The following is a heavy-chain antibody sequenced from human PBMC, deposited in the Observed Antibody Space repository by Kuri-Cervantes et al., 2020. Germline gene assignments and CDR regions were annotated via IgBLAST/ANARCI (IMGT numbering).Heavy chain of an antibody. D-gene: IGHD3-22*01. CDR3: AKDSFSGYYDSSGYYDT. Sequence: SLKISCAASGFTFDDYAMHWVRQAPGKGLEWVSGISWNRGSIGYADSVKGRFTISRDNAKNSLYLQMNSLRAEDTALYYCAKDSFSGYYDSSGYYDTWGQGTLVTVSS. CDR2: ISWNRGSI. J-gene: IGHJ4*02. V-gene: IGHV3-9*01. CDR1: GFTFDDYA.